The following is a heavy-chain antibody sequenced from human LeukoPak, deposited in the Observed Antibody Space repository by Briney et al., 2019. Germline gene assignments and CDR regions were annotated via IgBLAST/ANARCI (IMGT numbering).Heavy chain of an antibody. V-gene: IGHV4-59*01. CDR2: IYYSGST. D-gene: IGHD3-9*01. CDR1: GGSLRSFY. J-gene: IGHJ4*02. CDR3: ARAKPGSVAHGLTG. Sequence: SSETLSLTCTVSGGSLRSFYWSWIRQPPGKRLEWIGYIYYSGSTNYNPSLKSRVTISVDTSKNQFSLKLSSVRAADTAVYYCARAKPGSVAHGLTGWGQGTLVTVSS.